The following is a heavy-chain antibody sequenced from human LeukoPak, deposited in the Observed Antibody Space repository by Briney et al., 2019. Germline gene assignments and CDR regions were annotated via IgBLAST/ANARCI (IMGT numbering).Heavy chain of an antibody. D-gene: IGHD6-19*01. CDR3: ARVGPRESSGWYLGFDC. V-gene: IGHV4-59*01. CDR1: GGSISSYY. J-gene: IGHJ4*02. CDR2: IYYSGST. Sequence: PSETLSLTCTVSGGSISSYYWSWIRQPPGKGLEWIGYIYYSGSTNYNPSLKSRVTISVDTSKNQFSLKLSSVTAADTAVYYCARVGPRESSGWYLGFDCWGQGTLVTVSS.